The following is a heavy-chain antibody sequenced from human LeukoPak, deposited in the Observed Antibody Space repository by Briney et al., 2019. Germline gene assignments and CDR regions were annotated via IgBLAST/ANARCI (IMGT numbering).Heavy chain of an antibody. V-gene: IGHV3-21*01. Sequence: GGSLRLSCAASGFTFSSYSVIWARQAPGKGLEWVSSVNPSHHYKYYADSVKGRFTISRDNAKSSLYLQMNSLRAEDTAVYYCARDRDYYDSNSFSPDAFGIWGQGTMVTVSS. CDR2: VNPSHHYK. CDR1: GFTFSSYS. CDR3: ARDRDYYDSNSFSPDAFGI. D-gene: IGHD3-22*01. J-gene: IGHJ3*02.